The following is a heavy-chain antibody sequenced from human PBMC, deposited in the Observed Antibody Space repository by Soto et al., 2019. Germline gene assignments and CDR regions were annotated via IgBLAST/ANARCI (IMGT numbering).Heavy chain of an antibody. J-gene: IGHJ4*02. CDR2: IYYSGST. CDR3: ARVSGSYLFDY. CDR1: GGSIISGDYY. D-gene: IGHD1-26*01. V-gene: IGHV4-30-4*01. Sequence: SETLSLTCTVSGGSIISGDYYWIWIRQPPGKGLEWIGYIYYSGSTYYNPSLKSRVTISVDTSKNQFSLKLSSVTAADTAVYYCARVSGSYLFDYWGQGTLVTVSS.